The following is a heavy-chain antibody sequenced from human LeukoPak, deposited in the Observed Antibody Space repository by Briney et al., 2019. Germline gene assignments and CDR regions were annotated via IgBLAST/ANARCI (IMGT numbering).Heavy chain of an antibody. D-gene: IGHD6-6*01. CDR3: ARAPRLKKYSSSYYYYMDV. J-gene: IGHJ6*03. CDR2: INTNTGNP. V-gene: IGHV7-4-1*02. Sequence: GASVKVSRKASGYTFTTYAMNWVRQAPGQGLEWMGWINTNTGNPTYAQGFTGRFVFSLDTSDSTASLQISSLKAEDTAVYYSARAPRLKKYSSSYYYYMDVWGKGTTVTVSS. CDR1: GYTFTTYA.